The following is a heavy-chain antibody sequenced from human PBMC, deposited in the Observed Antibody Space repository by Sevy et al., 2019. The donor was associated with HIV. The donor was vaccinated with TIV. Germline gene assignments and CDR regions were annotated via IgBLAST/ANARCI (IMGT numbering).Heavy chain of an antibody. V-gene: IGHV1-24*01. CDR3: ATDRIIVGATYAFDI. Sequence: ASVKVSCKVSGYTLTELSMHWVRQAPGKGLEWMGVFDPEDGETIYAQKFQGRVTMTEETSTDTAYMELSSLRSEDTAGYYCATDRIIVGATYAFDIWGQGTMVTVSS. D-gene: IGHD1-26*01. CDR2: FDPEDGET. J-gene: IGHJ3*02. CDR1: GYTLTELS.